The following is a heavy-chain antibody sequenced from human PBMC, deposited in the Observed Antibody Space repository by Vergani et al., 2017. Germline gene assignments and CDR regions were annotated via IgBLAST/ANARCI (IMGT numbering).Heavy chain of an antibody. Sequence: QLQLQESGPGLVKPSETLSLTCTVSGGSISSSSYYWGWIRQPPGKGLEWIGSIYYSGSTYYNPSLKSRVTISVDTSQNHFSLKLSSVTAADTAVYYCARDGGEYDKDALDVWGQGTKVTVTS. J-gene: IGHJ3*01. CDR3: ARDGGEYDKDALDV. V-gene: IGHV4-39*02. D-gene: IGHD2-21*01. CDR1: GGSISSSSYY. CDR2: IYYSGST.